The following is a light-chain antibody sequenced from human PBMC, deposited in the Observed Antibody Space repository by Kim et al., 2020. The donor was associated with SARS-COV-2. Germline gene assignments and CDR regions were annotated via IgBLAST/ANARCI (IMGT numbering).Light chain of an antibody. Sequence: SVSPGQTDSITCSGDKLGNKYACWYQQKPGQTPVLDIYQDSKRPSGIPDRFSGSNSGNTATLTISGTQAMDEADYYCQAWDSSNVVFGGGTQLTVL. V-gene: IGLV3-1*01. CDR3: QAWDSSNVV. CDR2: QDS. J-gene: IGLJ2*01. CDR1: KLGNKY.